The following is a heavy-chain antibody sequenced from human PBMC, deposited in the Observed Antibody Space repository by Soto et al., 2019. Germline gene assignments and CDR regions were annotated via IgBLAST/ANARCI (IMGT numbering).Heavy chain of an antibody. V-gene: IGHV4-31*03. CDR1: GGSISSGGYY. Sequence: QVQLQESGPGLVKPSQTLSLTCTVSGGSISSGGYYWSWIRQHPGKGLELIGYIYYSGSTYYNPSPNSRVTISVETSKNQFSLKLSSVTAADTAVYYCARGDYYGSGNPFDYWGQGTLVTVSS. D-gene: IGHD3-10*01. J-gene: IGHJ4*02. CDR2: IYYSGST. CDR3: ARGDYYGSGNPFDY.